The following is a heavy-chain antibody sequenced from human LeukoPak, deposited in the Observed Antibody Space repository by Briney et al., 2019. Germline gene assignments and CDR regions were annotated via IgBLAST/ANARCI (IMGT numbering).Heavy chain of an antibody. J-gene: IGHJ3*02. CDR1: GGSISNCDYY. Sequence: SETLSLTCTVSGGSISNCDYYWTWIRQHPGKGLEWIGYICYSASTYYNPSLKSRVVIAVDKSKIQFSLKLKTVTAADAAVYYCARARRWLRFPGFDIWGQGTMVTVSS. CDR2: ICYSAST. D-gene: IGHD5-12*01. V-gene: IGHV4-31*03. CDR3: ARARRWLRFPGFDI.